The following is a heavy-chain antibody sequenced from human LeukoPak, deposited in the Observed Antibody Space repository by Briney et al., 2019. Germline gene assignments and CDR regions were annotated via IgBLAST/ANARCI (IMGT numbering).Heavy chain of an antibody. J-gene: IGHJ4*02. CDR2: ISSSGSI. CDR1: GGSISSYL. CDR3: ARDKSLRGNWFGNDY. V-gene: IGHV4-59*01. Sequence: PSETLSLTCTVSGGSISSYLWSWIRQSPGKGLEWIGYISSSGSINYNPSLKSRVTISVDASKNQFSLKLTSVTAADTAVYYCARDKSLRGNWFGNDYWGQGTLVTVSS. D-gene: IGHD3-10*01.